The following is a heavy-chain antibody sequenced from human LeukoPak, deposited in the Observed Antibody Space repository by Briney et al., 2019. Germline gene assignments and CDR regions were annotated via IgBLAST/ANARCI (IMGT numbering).Heavy chain of an antibody. D-gene: IGHD2-2*01. CDR3: ARGSIVVVPAATPRYYYYYGMDV. CDR2: INHSGST. V-gene: IGHV4-34*01. CDR1: GGSFSGYY. Sequence: PSETLSLTCAVYGGSFSGYYWSWIRQPPGKGLEWIGEINHSGSTNYNPSLKSRVTISVDTSKNQFSLKLSSVTAADTAVYYCARGSIVVVPAATPRYYYYYGMDVWGQGTTVTVSS. J-gene: IGHJ6*02.